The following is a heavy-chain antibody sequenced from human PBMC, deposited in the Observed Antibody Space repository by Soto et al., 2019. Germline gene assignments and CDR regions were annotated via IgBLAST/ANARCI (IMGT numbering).Heavy chain of an antibody. D-gene: IGHD4-17*01. V-gene: IGHV1-69*01. CDR1: GGTFSSYA. CDR3: ARVPQLLNYGDYYFDY. Sequence: QVQLVQSGAEVKQPGSSVKVSCKASGGTFSSYAISWVRQAPGQGLEWMGGIIPIFGTANYAQKFQGRVTITADESTSTAYMELSSLRSEDTAVYYCARVPQLLNYGDYYFDYWGQGTLVTVSS. CDR2: IIPIFGTA. J-gene: IGHJ4*02.